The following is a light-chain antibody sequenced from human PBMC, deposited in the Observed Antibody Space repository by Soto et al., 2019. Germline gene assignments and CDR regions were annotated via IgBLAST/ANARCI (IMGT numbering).Light chain of an antibody. J-gene: IGKJ5*01. CDR3: QQYDSSST. Sequence: DIQMTQSPSTLSASVGDRVTITCRASQSISSWLAWYQQKPGKAPKLLIYKASSLESGVPSRFSGSGSGTEFTLTISSLQPDDSATYYCQQYDSSSTFGGGTRLEI. CDR2: KAS. V-gene: IGKV1-5*03. CDR1: QSISSW.